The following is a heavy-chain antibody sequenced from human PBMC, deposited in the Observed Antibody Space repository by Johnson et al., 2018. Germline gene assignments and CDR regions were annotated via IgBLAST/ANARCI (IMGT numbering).Heavy chain of an antibody. J-gene: IGHJ6*03. CDR3: ARNPYSTSWTNYNYYYMDV. V-gene: IGHV4-30-4*01. D-gene: IGHD6-13*01. Sequence: QVQLRESGPGLVKPSLTLSLTCSVSSGSISSGNYYWSWIRQPPGKGLAWIGYIYYRGNTYYNSSLKRRVTISVDTSKNQFSLRLSSVTAADTAVYYCARNPYSTSWTNYNYYYMDVWGKGTTVTVSS. CDR2: IYYRGNT. CDR1: SGSISSGNYY.